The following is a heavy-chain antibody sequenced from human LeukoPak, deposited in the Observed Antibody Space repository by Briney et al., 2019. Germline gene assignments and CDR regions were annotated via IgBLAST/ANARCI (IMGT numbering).Heavy chain of an antibody. D-gene: IGHD2-2*03. CDR2: ISAYNGNT. CDR3: ARDGYLNPQTALDP. CDR1: GYTFTSYG. J-gene: IGHJ5*02. Sequence: ASVKVSCKASGYTFTSYGISWVRQAPGQGLEWMGWISAYNGNTSYAQKVQNRVTMTTDTSTSTAYMEVRSLRSEDTAVYYCARDGYLNPQTALDPWGQGTLVTVSS. V-gene: IGHV1-18*01.